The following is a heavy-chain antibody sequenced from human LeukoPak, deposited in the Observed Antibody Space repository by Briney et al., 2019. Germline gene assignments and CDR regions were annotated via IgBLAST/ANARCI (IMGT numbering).Heavy chain of an antibody. Sequence: PSETLSLTCSVSGGSISSSNSHWGWIRQPPGKGLEWVGSIDNRGNTYYNPSFKSRVTISVDTSKNQFSLKLSSVTAADTAVYYCARHGTLYGSSSKFDNWGQGTLVTVSS. CDR1: GGSISSSNSH. V-gene: IGHV4-39*01. CDR3: ARHGTLYGSSSKFDN. D-gene: IGHD6-6*01. CDR2: IDNRGNT. J-gene: IGHJ4*02.